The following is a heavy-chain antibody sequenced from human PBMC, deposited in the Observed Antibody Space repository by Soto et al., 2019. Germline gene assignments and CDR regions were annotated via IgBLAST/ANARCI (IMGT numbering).Heavy chain of an antibody. CDR2: INSDGSST. CDR1: GFTFSSYW. J-gene: IGHJ4*01. D-gene: IGHD3-22*01. Sequence: GRSPSLSCAATGFTFSSYWMNYVRQAPGKGLVWVSRINSDGSSTSYADSVKGRFTISRDNAKNTLYLQMNSLRAEDTAVYYCARDGHSLGYYYVYFYYWGRGT. V-gene: IGHV3-74*01. CDR3: ARDGHSLGYYYVYFYY.